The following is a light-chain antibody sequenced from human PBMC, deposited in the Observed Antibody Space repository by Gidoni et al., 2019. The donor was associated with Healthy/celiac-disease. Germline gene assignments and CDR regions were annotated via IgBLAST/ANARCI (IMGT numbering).Light chain of an antibody. CDR3: QQSYSTHRT. CDR1: QSISSY. CDR2: AAS. J-gene: IGKJ1*01. Sequence: DIQMTQSPSSLSASVGDRVTITCRASQSISSYLNWYQQKPGKAPKLLIYAASSLQSGVPSRFSGSGSGTDFTLTISSLQPEDFATYYCQQSYSTHRTFGQGTKEEIK. V-gene: IGKV1-39*01.